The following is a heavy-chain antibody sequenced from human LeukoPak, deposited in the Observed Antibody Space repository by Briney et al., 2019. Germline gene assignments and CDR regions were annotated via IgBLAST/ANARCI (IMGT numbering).Heavy chain of an antibody. CDR3: ARASRVTAPHNWFDP. D-gene: IGHD2-21*02. CDR1: GGSISSYY. V-gene: IGHV4-4*07. Sequence: PSETLSLTSTVSGGSISSYYWSWIRQPAGKGLEGIGRIYTSGSTNYNPSLKSRVTMSVDTSKNQFSLKLSSVTAADTAVYYCARASRVTAPHNWFDPWGQGTLVTVSS. J-gene: IGHJ5*02. CDR2: IYTSGST.